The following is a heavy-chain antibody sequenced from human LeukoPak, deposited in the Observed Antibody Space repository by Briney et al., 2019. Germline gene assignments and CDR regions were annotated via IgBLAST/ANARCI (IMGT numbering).Heavy chain of an antibody. CDR2: IIPICGTA. CDR1: GGTFSSYA. D-gene: IGHD6-6*01. Sequence: ASVKVSCKASGGTFSSYAISWVRQAPGQGLEWMGRIIPICGTANYAQKFQGRVTITADKSTSTAYMELSSLRSEDTAVYYCAREEGSSALIDYWGPGTLVTVSS. V-gene: IGHV1-69*06. J-gene: IGHJ4*02. CDR3: AREEGSSALIDY.